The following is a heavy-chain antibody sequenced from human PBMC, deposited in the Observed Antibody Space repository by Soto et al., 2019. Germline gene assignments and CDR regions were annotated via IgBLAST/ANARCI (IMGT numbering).Heavy chain of an antibody. D-gene: IGHD3-9*01. Sequence: GGSLRLSCAASGFTFSDYYMSWIRQAPGKGLEWVSYISSSSSCTNYADSVKGRFTISRDNAKNSLYLQMNSLRAEDTAVYYCARDADILTGSDAFDIWGQGTMVTVSS. CDR2: ISSSSSCT. V-gene: IGHV3-11*05. CDR1: GFTFSDYY. J-gene: IGHJ3*02. CDR3: ARDADILTGSDAFDI.